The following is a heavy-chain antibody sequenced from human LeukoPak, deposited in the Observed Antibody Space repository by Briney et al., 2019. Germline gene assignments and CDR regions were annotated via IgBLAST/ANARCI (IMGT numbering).Heavy chain of an antibody. CDR3: ATLSYRRTYFDY. V-gene: IGHV4-31*03. J-gene: IGHJ4*02. Sequence: SQTLSLTCTVSGGPISSGGYYWSWIRQHPGKGLEWIGYIYYSGSTYYNPSLKSRVTISVDTSKNQFSLKLSSVTAADTAVYYCATLSYRRTYFDYWGQGTLVTVSS. D-gene: IGHD5-18*01. CDR2: IYYSGST. CDR1: GGPISSGGYY.